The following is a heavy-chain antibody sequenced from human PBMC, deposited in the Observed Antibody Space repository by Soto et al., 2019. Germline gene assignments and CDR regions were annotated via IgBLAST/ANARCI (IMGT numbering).Heavy chain of an antibody. Sequence: EVQLVESGGDLVKPGGSLRLSCAASVFTFSIYTMNWVRQAPGKGLAWVSSISSSGTFISYADSVEGRFTISRDNDKTSLYLPMNSLRAEDTAVYFCARDKGGYGDAFDTWGQGTMVTVSS. V-gene: IGHV3-21*04. CDR1: VFTFSIYT. CDR3: ARDKGGYGDAFDT. J-gene: IGHJ3*02. CDR2: ISSSGTFI. D-gene: IGHD6-25*01.